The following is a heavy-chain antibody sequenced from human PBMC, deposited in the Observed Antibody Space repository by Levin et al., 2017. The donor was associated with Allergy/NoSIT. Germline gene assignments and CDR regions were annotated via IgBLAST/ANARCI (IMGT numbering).Heavy chain of an antibody. V-gene: IGHV3-73*01. CDR2: IRSKANSYAT. Sequence: PGGSLRLSCAASGFTFSGSAMHWVRQASGKGLEWVGRIRSKANSYATAYAASVKGRFTISRDDSKNTAYLQMNSLKTEDTAVYYCTRRDPGRIAAAGIFDWGQGTLVTVSS. CDR1: GFTFSGSA. CDR3: TRRDPGRIAAAGIFD. J-gene: IGHJ4*02. D-gene: IGHD6-13*01.